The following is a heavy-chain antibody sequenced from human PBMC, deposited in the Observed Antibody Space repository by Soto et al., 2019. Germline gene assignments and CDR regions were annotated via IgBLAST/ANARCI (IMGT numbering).Heavy chain of an antibody. CDR1: GGSFSGYY. CDR2: INHSGST. D-gene: IGHD3-16*01. J-gene: IGHJ4*02. CDR3: ARRVGGFRY. V-gene: IGHV4-34*01. Sequence: QVQLQQWGAGLLKPSETLSLTCAVYGGSFSGYYWSWIRQPPGKGLEWIGEINHSGSTNYNPSLKSRVTISVDTSKNQFSRKLSCVTAVDTAVYYCARRVGGFRYWGKGTLVTVSS.